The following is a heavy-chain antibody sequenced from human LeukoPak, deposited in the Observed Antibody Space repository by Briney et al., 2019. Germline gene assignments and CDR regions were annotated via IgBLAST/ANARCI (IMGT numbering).Heavy chain of an antibody. CDR1: GFAFDVFA. CDR2: ISWAGDDT. J-gene: IGHJ4*02. D-gene: IGHD2-2*01. CDR3: AKGGYCSSTSCYSSIEY. Sequence: PGGSLRLSCEASGFAFDVFALHWVRQAPGKGLEWFSVISWAGDDTHYADSVKGRFTISRDNSNNSLYLQMNSLRAEDTALYYCAKGGYCSSTSCYSSIEYWGQGTLVTVSS. V-gene: IGHV3-43D*03.